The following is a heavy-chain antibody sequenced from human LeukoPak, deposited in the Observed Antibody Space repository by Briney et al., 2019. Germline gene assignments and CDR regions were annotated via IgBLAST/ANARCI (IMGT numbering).Heavy chain of an antibody. D-gene: IGHD3-3*01. Sequence: GASVKVSCKASGYTFTSYGISWVRQAPGQGLEWMGGIIPIFGAPTYAQKFHDRVTITTDESTSTTYVGVSSLRSEDTAVYYCASGHDFPLGYFDYWGQGTLVTVSS. V-gene: IGHV1-69*05. CDR1: GYTFTSYG. J-gene: IGHJ4*02. CDR3: ASGHDFPLGYFDY. CDR2: IIPIFGAP.